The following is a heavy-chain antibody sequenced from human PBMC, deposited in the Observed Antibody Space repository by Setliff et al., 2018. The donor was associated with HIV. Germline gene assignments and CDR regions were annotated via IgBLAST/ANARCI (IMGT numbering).Heavy chain of an antibody. CDR2: IKQDGSEK. D-gene: IGHD7-27*01. V-gene: IGHV3-7*03. CDR3: ASDLNWASADY. J-gene: IGHJ4*02. CDR1: GFAFSSLW. Sequence: GESLRLSCAASGFAFSSLWMSWVRQAPGRGLECVANIKQDGSEKYYVDSVKGRFTVSRNNAENSLSLQVNSLTVDDTAIYYCASDLNWASADYWGQGILVTVSS.